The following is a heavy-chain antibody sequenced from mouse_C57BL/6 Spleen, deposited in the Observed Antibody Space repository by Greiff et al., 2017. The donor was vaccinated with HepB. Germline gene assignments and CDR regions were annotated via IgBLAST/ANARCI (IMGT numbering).Heavy chain of an antibody. Sequence: EVQLQQSGAELVRPGASVKLSCTASGFNIKDDYMHWVKQRPEQGLEWIGWIDPENGDTEYASKFQGKATITAETSSNTAYLQLSSLTSEDTAVYYCTTYDYYGSSYAFAYWGQGTLVTVSA. CDR2: IDPENGDT. D-gene: IGHD1-1*01. CDR1: GFNIKDDY. V-gene: IGHV14-4*01. CDR3: TTYDYYGSSYAFAY. J-gene: IGHJ3*01.